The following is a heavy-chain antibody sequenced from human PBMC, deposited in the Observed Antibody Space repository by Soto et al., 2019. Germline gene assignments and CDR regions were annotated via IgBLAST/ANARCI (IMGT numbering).Heavy chain of an antibody. Sequence: PGGSLRLSCAASGFTFSSYAMSWVRQAPGKGLEWVSAISGSGGSTYYADSVKGRFTISRDNSKNTLYLQMNSLRAEDTAVYYCAKDRWYNWNDIKADAFDIWGQGTMVTVSS. V-gene: IGHV3-23*01. CDR3: AKDRWYNWNDIKADAFDI. J-gene: IGHJ3*02. CDR1: GFTFSSYA. CDR2: ISGSGGST. D-gene: IGHD1-1*01.